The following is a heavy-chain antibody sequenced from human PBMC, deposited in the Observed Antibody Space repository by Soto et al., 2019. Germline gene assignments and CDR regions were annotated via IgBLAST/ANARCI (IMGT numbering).Heavy chain of an antibody. J-gene: IGHJ4*02. CDR2: ISYGGGTT. D-gene: IGHD3-22*01. Sequence: EVQLLESGGGLVQPGGSLRLSCAASEFTFSNYARSWVRQAPGKGLEWVSAISYGGGTTYYADSVKGRFTISRDNSKNTLYLQMNSLRAEETAVYYCAKNPGYYYDSTGYHFDYWGQGTLVTVSS. CDR3: AKNPGYYYDSTGYHFDY. CDR1: EFTFSNYA. V-gene: IGHV3-23*01.